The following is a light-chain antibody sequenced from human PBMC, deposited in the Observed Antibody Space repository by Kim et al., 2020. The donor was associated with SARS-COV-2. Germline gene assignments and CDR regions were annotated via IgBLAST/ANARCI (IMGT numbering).Light chain of an antibody. CDR2: GAS. Sequence: LSVGERAPLSCRASQSVNSIYLAWYQQIPGQAPRLLIYGASNRATGIPDRFSGSGSGTDFTLIISRLEPEDFAVYYCQQYGTSPCTFGQGTKLEI. J-gene: IGKJ2*02. V-gene: IGKV3-20*01. CDR1: QSVNSIY. CDR3: QQYGTSPCT.